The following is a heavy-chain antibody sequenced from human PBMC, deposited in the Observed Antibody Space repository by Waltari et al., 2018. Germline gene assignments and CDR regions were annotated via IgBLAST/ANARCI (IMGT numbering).Heavy chain of an antibody. CDR1: GFTFDDYA. D-gene: IGHD1-26*01. CDR3: AKDVWELPRMNYFDY. V-gene: IGHV3-9*01. CDR2: ISWNSGSI. Sequence: EVQLVESGGGLVQPGRSLSLSCADSGFTFDDYAMHWVRQAPGKGLEWVSGISWNSGSIGYADSVKGRFTISRDNAKNSLYLQMNSLRAEDTALYYCAKDVWELPRMNYFDYWGQGTLVTVSS. J-gene: IGHJ4*02.